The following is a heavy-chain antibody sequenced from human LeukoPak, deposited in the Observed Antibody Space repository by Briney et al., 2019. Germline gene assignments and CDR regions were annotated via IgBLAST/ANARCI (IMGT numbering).Heavy chain of an antibody. CDR2: ISGDGRRT. Sequence: GGSLRLSCAASGFTFSSYAMSWVRQAPGKGLEWVSFISGDGRRTFYPDSVKGRFTISMDNTKNSLYLQVNSLRAEDTAMYYCATLHFYAMGVWGQGTTVTVSS. CDR3: ATLHFYAMGV. CDR1: GFTFSSYA. J-gene: IGHJ6*02. V-gene: IGHV3-23*01.